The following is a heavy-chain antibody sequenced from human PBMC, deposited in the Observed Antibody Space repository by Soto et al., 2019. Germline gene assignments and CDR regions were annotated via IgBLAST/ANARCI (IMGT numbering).Heavy chain of an antibody. D-gene: IGHD4-17*01. CDR2: IYYSGST. J-gene: IGHJ6*02. V-gene: IGHV4-59*01. Sequence: QVQLQESGPGLVKPSETLSLTCTVSGGSISSYYWSWIRQPPGKGLEWIGYIYYSGSTNYNPSLMSRVTISGDTPTHPSSLKLSSVTAADTAVYYCARNEGYGDYVDYYYGMDVWGQGTTVTVSS. CDR3: ARNEGYGDYVDYYYGMDV. CDR1: GGSISSYY.